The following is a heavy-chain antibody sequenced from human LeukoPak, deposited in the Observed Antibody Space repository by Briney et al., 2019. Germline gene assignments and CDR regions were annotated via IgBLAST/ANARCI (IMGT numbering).Heavy chain of an antibody. D-gene: IGHD2/OR15-2a*01. CDR2: IYYSGST. Sequence: SETLSLMCTASGDSISSSSYYWGWIRQPPGKGLEWIGSIYYSGSTYHNPSLKSRVTVSVDTSKNQFSLKLSSVTAADTAVYYCARLRRNIANHWGQGTLVTVSS. J-gene: IGHJ5*02. V-gene: IGHV4-39*01. CDR1: GDSISSSSYY. CDR3: ARLRRNIANH.